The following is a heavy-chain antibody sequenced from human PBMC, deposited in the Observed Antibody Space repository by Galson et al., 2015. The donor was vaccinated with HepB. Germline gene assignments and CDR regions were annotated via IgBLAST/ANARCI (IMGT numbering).Heavy chain of an antibody. V-gene: IGHV1-24*01. CDR1: GYTLTELS. J-gene: IGHJ4*02. CDR2: FDPEDGET. CDR3: ATAAPDYGDYENYFDY. Sequence: SVKVSCKVSGYTLTELSMHWVRQAPGKGLEWMGGFDPEDGETIYAQKFQGRVTMTEDTSTDTAYMELSSLRSEDTAVYYCATAAPDYGDYENYFDYWGQGTLVTVST. D-gene: IGHD4-17*01.